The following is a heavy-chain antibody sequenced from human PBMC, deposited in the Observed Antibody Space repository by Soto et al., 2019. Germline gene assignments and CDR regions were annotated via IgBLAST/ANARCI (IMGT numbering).Heavy chain of an antibody. D-gene: IGHD2-15*01. CDR1: GFTFNTYA. Sequence: VQLLESGGGLVQPGGSLRLSCAASGFTFNTYAMTWVRQAPGKGLEWVSSISASGGSTNYAGSVKGRFTISRDNYKYMVYLQMNSLKPEDTAVYYCATPIGKEHCRGGSCYAGGDYWGQGTLVTVSS. CDR2: ISASGGST. CDR3: ATPIGKEHCRGGSCYAGGDY. V-gene: IGHV3-23*01. J-gene: IGHJ4*02.